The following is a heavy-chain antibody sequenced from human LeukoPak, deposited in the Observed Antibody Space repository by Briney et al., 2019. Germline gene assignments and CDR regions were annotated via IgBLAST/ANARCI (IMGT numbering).Heavy chain of an antibody. CDR2: MSFDGSNK. CDR3: AKDYSSGWYVPGY. V-gene: IGHV3-30*18. J-gene: IGHJ4*02. CDR1: GFTFSSYG. Sequence: GGSLRLSCAASGFTFSSYGMHWVRQAPGKGLEWVAVMSFDGSNKYYADSVKGRFTNSRDNSKNTLYLQMNSLRAEDTAVYYCAKDYSSGWYVPGYWGQGTLVTVSS. D-gene: IGHD6-19*01.